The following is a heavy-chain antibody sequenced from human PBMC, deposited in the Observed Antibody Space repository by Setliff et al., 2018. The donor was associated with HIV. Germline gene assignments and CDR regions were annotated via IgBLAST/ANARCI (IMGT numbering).Heavy chain of an antibody. V-gene: IGHV4-34*01. CDR3: ARIVRWELVATSTSFYYYMDV. D-gene: IGHD1-26*01. CDR2: INHSGST. CDR1: GGSFTDIGGSFTDYY. J-gene: IGHJ6*03. Sequence: PSETLSLTCAVFGGSFTDIGGSFTDYYWIWIRQPPGKGLEWIGEINHSGSTHYNPSLESRFTISVDTFKNQFSLKVNSVTAADTAVYYCARIVRWELVATSTSFYYYMDVWGKGTTVTVSS.